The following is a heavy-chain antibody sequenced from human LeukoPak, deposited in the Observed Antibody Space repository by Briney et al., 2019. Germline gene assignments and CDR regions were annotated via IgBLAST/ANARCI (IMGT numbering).Heavy chain of an antibody. D-gene: IGHD1-26*01. CDR2: ISYDGSNK. Sequence: GGSRRLSCAASGFTFSSYAMHWVRQAPGKGLEWVAVISYDGSNKYYADSVRGRFTISRDNSKNTLYLQMNSLRAEDTAVYYCARGFEGARDDYWGQGTLVTVSS. CDR3: ARGFEGARDDY. CDR1: GFTFSSYA. J-gene: IGHJ4*02. V-gene: IGHV3-30-3*01.